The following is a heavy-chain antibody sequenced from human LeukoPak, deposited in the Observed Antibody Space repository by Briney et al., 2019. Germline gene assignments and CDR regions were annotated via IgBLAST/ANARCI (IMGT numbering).Heavy chain of an antibody. D-gene: IGHD5-18*01. J-gene: IGHJ4*02. V-gene: IGHV1-69*04. CDR3: ARVDTAMVIVY. CDR2: IIPIPGIA. Sequence: GASVKVSCKASGGTFSSYAISWVRQAPGQGLEWMGRIIPIPGIANYAQKFQGRVTITADKSTSTAYMELSSLRSEDTAVYYCARVDTAMVIVYWGQGTLVTVSS. CDR1: GGTFSSYA.